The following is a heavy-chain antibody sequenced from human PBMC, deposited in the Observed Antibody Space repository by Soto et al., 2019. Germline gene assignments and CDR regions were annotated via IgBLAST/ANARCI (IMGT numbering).Heavy chain of an antibody. J-gene: IGHJ5*02. CDR1: GDPVASGSYY. D-gene: IGHD6-6*01. V-gene: IGHV4-61*01. CDR2: IYYIGST. CDR3: ARKVESYSTSSSFRFLS. Sequence: SETLSLTCTVSGDPVASGSYYWSWIRQPPGKGLEWIGYIYYIGSTNYNPSLKSRVTISLDTSKNQFSLKLSSVTAADTAVYYCARKVESYSTSSSFRFLSWGPGPLITVSS.